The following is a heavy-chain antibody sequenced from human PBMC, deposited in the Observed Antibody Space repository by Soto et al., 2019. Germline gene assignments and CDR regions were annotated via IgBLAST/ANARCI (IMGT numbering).Heavy chain of an antibody. CDR3: ARTYYYDSSGYYCIGY. CDR2: INPKSGGT. Sequence: QVQLVQSGAEVKKPGASVKVSWKASGYTFSGYYMHWVRQAPGQGLEWMGWINPKSGGTKYAQKFQGRVTMTRDTSISTAYMELSSLRYDDTAVYYCARTYYYDSSGYYCIGYWGQGTQVTVSS. J-gene: IGHJ4*02. V-gene: IGHV1-2*02. CDR1: GYTFSGYY. D-gene: IGHD3-22*01.